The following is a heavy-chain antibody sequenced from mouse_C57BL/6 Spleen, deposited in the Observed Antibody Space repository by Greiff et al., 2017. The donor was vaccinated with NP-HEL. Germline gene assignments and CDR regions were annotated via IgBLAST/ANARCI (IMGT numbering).Heavy chain of an antibody. V-gene: IGHV1-63*01. D-gene: IGHD4-1*01. CDR1: GYTFTNYW. CDR2: IYPGGGCT. J-gene: IGHJ4*01. Sequence: VQLQQSGAELVRPGTSVKMSCKASGYTFTNYWIGWAKQRPGHGLEWIGDIYPGGGCTNYNEKFKGKATLTADKSSSTAYMQFSSLTSEDSAIYYCARSHSGTEDMGDWGQGTSVTVAS. CDR3: ARSHSGTEDMGD.